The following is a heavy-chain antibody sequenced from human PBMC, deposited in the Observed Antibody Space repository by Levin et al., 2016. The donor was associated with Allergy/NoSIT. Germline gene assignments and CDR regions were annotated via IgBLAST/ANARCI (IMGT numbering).Heavy chain of an antibody. CDR2: IDWDDDK. CDR3: VRTHIIAAAGTGLDWFDP. D-gene: IGHD6-13*01. Sequence: SGPTLVKPTQTLTLTCTFSGFSLTTIGTSVSWIRQPPGKALEWLARIDWDDDKYYTTSLKTRLTISKDTSNNQVVLTITDMDPADTATYYCVRTHIIAAAGTGLDWFDPWGQGTLVTVSS. CDR1: GFSLTTIGTS. V-gene: IGHV2-70*11. J-gene: IGHJ5*02.